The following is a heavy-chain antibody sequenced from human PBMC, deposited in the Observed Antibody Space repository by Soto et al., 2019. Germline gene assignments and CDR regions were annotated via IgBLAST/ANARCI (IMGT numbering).Heavy chain of an antibody. J-gene: IGHJ4*02. V-gene: IGHV4-39*01. CDR3: ARHEESRKEKPLDY. Sequence: QLQLQESGPGLVKPSETLSLTCTVSGGSITSSSSYWGWIRQPPGKGLEWIGSIYYSGTTYYNPSLKSRVTISVDTSKNQFSLKLSSVTAADTAVYYCARHEESRKEKPLDYWGQGTLVTVSS. CDR2: IYYSGTT. CDR1: GGSITSSSSY.